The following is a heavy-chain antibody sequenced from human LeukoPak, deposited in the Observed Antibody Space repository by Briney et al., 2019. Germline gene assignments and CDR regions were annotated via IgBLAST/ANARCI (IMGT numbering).Heavy chain of an antibody. Sequence: SETLSLTCTVSGGPISSSTYYWGWIRQPPGKGLEWIGSIYYSGSTYYNPSLKSRVTISVDTSKNQFSLKLNSVTAADTALYYCARHFRVVVITAKGFDPWGQGTLVTVSS. CDR1: GGPISSSTYY. V-gene: IGHV4-39*01. CDR2: IYYSGST. CDR3: ARHFRVVVITAKGFDP. D-gene: IGHD3-22*01. J-gene: IGHJ5*02.